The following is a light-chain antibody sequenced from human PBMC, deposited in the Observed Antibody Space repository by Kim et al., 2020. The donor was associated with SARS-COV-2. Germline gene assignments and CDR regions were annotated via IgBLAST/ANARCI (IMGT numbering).Light chain of an antibody. V-gene: IGLV10-54*01. CDR3: SAWDSSLNAWV. CDR1: NNNIGNHG. J-gene: IGLJ3*02. Sequence: QAGLTRPPSVSRGLRQTATLTCTGNNNNIGNHGASWLQQHQGRPPTLLSYTTDRRPSAISERFSASRSGNTASLTITGLQPEDEADYYCSAWDSSLNAWVFGGGTQLTVL. CDR2: TTD.